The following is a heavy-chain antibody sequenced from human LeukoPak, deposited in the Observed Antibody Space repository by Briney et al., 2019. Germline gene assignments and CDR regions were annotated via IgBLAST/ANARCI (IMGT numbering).Heavy chain of an antibody. Sequence: PGGSLRLSCAASGFTFSSYSMNWVRQAPGKGLEWVSYISSSSSTIYYADSVKGRFTISRDNAKNSLYLQMNSLRAEDTAVYYCARDRLSYYMDVWGKGTTVTVSS. J-gene: IGHJ6*03. V-gene: IGHV3-48*01. CDR3: ARDRLSYYMDV. CDR1: GFTFSSYS. CDR2: ISSSSSTI. D-gene: IGHD3-16*02.